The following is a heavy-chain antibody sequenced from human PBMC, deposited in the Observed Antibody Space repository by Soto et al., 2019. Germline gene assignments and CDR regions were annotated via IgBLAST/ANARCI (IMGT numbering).Heavy chain of an antibody. J-gene: IGHJ2*01. V-gene: IGHV4-59*02. CDR1: GGSVNGYY. CDR3: ASARSSSWYFDL. CDR2: IYYSGST. D-gene: IGHD6-13*01. Sequence: PSETLSLTCAVYGGSVNGYYWNWIRQPPGKGLEWIGYIYYSGSTNYNPSLKSRVTISVDTSKNQFSLKLSSVTAADTAVYYCASARSSSWYFDLWGRGTLVTVSS.